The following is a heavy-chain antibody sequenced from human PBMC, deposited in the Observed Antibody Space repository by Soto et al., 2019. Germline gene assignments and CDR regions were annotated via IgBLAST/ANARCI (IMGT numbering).Heavy chain of an antibody. CDR1: GFTFSSYG. Sequence: VQLVESGGGVVQPGRSLRLSCAASGFTFSSYGMHWVRQAPGKGLEWVAVISYDGSNKYYADSVKGRFTISRDNSKNTLYLQMNSLRAEDTAVYYCAKDRKGWFDPWGQGTLVTVSS. CDR2: ISYDGSNK. J-gene: IGHJ5*02. V-gene: IGHV3-30*18. CDR3: AKDRKGWFDP.